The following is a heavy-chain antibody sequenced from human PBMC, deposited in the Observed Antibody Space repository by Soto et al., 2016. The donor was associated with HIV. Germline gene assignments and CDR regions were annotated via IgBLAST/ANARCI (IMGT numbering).Heavy chain of an antibody. D-gene: IGHD3-22*01. CDR2: ISGNGGST. CDR3: VKPDSSDSVGYFDN. V-gene: IGHV3-64D*06. CDR1: GFNFTPYV. J-gene: IGHJ4*02. Sequence: EVQLVESGGGLVQPGGSLRLSCTASGFNFTPYVMCWVRQAPGKGLEYVSAISGNGGSTYYADSVKGRFTISRDNSKTTLYLQLSYLRPEDTAVYYCVKPDSSDSVGYFDNWGQGTLVTVSS.